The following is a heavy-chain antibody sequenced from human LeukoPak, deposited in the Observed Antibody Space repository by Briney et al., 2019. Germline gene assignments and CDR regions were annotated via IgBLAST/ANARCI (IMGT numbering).Heavy chain of an antibody. J-gene: IGHJ5*02. CDR2: IVVGSGNT. Sequence: ASVKVSCKASGFTFASSAVQWERQARGQRLEWIGWIVVGSGNTNYAQKFQERVTITRDMSTSTAYMELSSLRSEDTAVYYCAAAEDIVIVPAATDWFDPWGQGTLVTVSS. CDR3: AAAEDIVIVPAATDWFDP. V-gene: IGHV1-58*01. CDR1: GFTFASSA. D-gene: IGHD2-2*01.